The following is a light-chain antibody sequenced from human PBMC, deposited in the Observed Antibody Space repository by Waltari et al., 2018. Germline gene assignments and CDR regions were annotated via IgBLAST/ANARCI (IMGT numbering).Light chain of an antibody. CDR2: GAS. V-gene: IGKV3D-15*01. CDR1: PSVSDN. CDR3: QLDDT. Sequence: EVVLTQSPATLSVSPGDRATLSCRASPSVSDNLAWYQHKPGQAPRPPIFGASTRATGIPARFSGSGSGTEFTLTISSLRSEDFAVYYCQLDDTFGGGTKVEIK. J-gene: IGKJ4*01.